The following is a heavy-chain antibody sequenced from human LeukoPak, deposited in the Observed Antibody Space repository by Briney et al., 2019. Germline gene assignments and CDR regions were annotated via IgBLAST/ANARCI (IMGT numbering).Heavy chain of an antibody. CDR3: ARERGYDSSGLFDY. CDR2: ISDYNGNT. J-gene: IGHJ4*02. V-gene: IGHV1-18*01. CDR1: GYTFTSYG. D-gene: IGHD3-22*01. Sequence: ASVKFSSKASGYTFTSYGISWVRQAPGHGGEWMGWISDYNGNTNYEQKLQGRVTMTTDTSTSTSYMELRSLRSDDTAVYYCARERGYDSSGLFDYWGQGTLVTVSS.